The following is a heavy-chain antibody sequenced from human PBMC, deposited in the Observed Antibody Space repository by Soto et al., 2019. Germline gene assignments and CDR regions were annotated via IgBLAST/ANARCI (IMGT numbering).Heavy chain of an antibody. CDR1: GGSFGGYY. Sequence: PSETLSLTCAVYGGSFGGYYWSWIRQPPGKGLEWIGEINHSGSTNYNPSLKSRVTISVDTSKDQFSLKLSSVTAADTAVYYCARGLGAAAGTDYYYGMDVWGQGTTVTVSS. CDR3: ARGLGAAAGTDYYYGMDV. V-gene: IGHV4-34*01. J-gene: IGHJ6*02. CDR2: INHSGST. D-gene: IGHD6-13*01.